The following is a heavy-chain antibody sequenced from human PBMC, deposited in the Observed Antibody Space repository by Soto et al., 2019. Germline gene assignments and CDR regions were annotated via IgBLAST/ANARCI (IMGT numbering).Heavy chain of an antibody. CDR1: GYSFTKDW. D-gene: IGHD2-15*01. CDR3: ARHEDGTPAQ. Sequence: GESLKISCKGSGYSFTKDWIGWVRQMPGKGLEWMGVIFPGDSDARYSPSFQGLVTISADKSINTVYLQWSSLKASDSAMYYCARHEDGTPAQWGQGTLVTVS. CDR2: IFPGDSDA. J-gene: IGHJ1*01. V-gene: IGHV5-51*01.